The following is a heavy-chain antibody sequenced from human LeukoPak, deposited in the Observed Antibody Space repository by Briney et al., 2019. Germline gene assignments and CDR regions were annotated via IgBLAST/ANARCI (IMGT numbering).Heavy chain of an antibody. CDR3: GRGLLSSSGRKNRPFDY. J-gene: IGHJ4*02. D-gene: IGHD3-22*01. Sequence: GGSLRLSCAVSGFTFSNYWMSWVRQAPGKGLEWVANINQDGGEKYYVGSVKGRFTISRDNAQNSLFLQVNSLRAEDTAVYYWGRGLLSSSGRKNRPFDYWGQGTLVTISS. CDR1: GFTFSNYW. CDR2: INQDGGEK. V-gene: IGHV3-7*01.